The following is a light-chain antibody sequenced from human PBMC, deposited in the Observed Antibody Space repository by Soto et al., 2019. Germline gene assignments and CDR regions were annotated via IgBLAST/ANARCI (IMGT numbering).Light chain of an antibody. V-gene: IGKV1-16*02. CDR2: ATS. J-gene: IGKJ2*01. Sequence: DIQMTQSPSSLSASVGDRVTITCRASQGISKYVAWFQQIPGKAPKSLIYATSRVQSGVPSKFSGSGSGTDFNLTISSLQPEEFATYYCQQYDSYPRTFGQGTRLEMK. CDR3: QQYDSYPRT. CDR1: QGISKY.